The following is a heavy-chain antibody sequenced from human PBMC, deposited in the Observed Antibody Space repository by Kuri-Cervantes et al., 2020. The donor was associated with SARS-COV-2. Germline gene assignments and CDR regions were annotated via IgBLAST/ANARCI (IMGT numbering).Heavy chain of an antibody. V-gene: IGHV3-49*04. Sequence: GGSLRLSCAASGFTFSNAWMSWVRQAPGKGLEWVGFIRSKAYGGTTEYAASVKGRFTISRDDSKSIAYLQMNSLKTEDTAVYYCTRRYCTGGVCYTGDYWGQGTLVTVSS. J-gene: IGHJ4*02. CDR1: GFTFSNAW. CDR2: IRSKAYGGTT. CDR3: TRRYCTGGVCYTGDY. D-gene: IGHD2-8*02.